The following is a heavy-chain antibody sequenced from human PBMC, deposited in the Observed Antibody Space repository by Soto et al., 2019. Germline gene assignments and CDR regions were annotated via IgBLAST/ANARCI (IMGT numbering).Heavy chain of an antibody. CDR1: GGSISSGDYY. Sequence: SETLSLTCTVSGGSISSGDYYWSWIRQPPGKGLEWIGYIYYSGSTDYNPSLKSRLTISVDMTNNHVSLILNSVTAADTAVYYCARVGPWVPYYYDSSPYTFENWFDPWGQGTLVTVS. J-gene: IGHJ5*02. CDR2: IYYSGST. V-gene: IGHV4-30-4*01. D-gene: IGHD3-22*01. CDR3: ARVGPWVPYYYDSSPYTFENWFDP.